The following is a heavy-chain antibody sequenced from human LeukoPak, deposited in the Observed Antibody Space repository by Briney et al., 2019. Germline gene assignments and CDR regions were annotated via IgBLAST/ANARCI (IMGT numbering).Heavy chain of an antibody. Sequence: PSGTLSLTCTVSGGSISSGGYYWSWIRQHPGKGLEWIGYIYYSGSTYYNPSLKSRVAISVDTSKNQFSLKLSSVTAADTAVYYCARGPDYDFWSGTNWFDPWGQGTLVTVSS. CDR2: IYYSGST. CDR1: GGSISSGGYY. J-gene: IGHJ5*02. D-gene: IGHD3-3*01. V-gene: IGHV4-31*03. CDR3: ARGPDYDFWSGTNWFDP.